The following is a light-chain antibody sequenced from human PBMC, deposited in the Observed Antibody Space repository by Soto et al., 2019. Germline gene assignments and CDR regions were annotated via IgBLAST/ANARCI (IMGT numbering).Light chain of an antibody. CDR3: SSYTSSSTPVV. V-gene: IGLV2-14*01. Sequence: QSALPQPASGSGSPGQSITISCTGTSSDVGGYNYVSWYQQHPGKAPKLMIYDVSNRPSGVSNRFSGSKSGNTASLTISGLQAEGEAEYYCSSYTSSSTPVVFGGGTQLTVL. J-gene: IGLJ2*01. CDR1: SSDVGGYNY. CDR2: DVS.